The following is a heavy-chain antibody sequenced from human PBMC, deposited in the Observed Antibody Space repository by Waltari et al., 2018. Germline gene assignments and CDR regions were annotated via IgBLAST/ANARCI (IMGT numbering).Heavy chain of an antibody. Sequence: QVQLQESGPGLVKPSQTLSLTCPVSGGSISSGSYYWRWIRQPAGQGLEWIGRIYTSGSTNYNPSLKSRVTISVDTSKNQFSLKLSSVTAADTAVYYCARVIRPAAMSYYYYGMDVWGQGTTVTVSS. J-gene: IGHJ6*02. D-gene: IGHD2-2*01. CDR2: IYTSGST. CDR3: ARVIRPAAMSYYYYGMDV. V-gene: IGHV4-61*02. CDR1: GGSISSGSYY.